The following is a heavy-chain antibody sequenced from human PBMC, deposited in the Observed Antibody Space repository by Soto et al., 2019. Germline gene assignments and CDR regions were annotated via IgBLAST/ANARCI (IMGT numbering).Heavy chain of an antibody. Sequence: SCAASGCTFSDYYMSWIRQAPGKGLEWVSYISSSGSTIYYADSVKGRFTISRDNAKNSLYLQMNSLRAEDTAVYYCARARPSGRPYYFDYWGQGTLVTVSS. V-gene: IGHV3-11*01. J-gene: IGHJ4*02. CDR2: ISSSGSTI. CDR3: ARARPSGRPYYFDY. CDR1: GCTFSDYY. D-gene: IGHD6-6*01.